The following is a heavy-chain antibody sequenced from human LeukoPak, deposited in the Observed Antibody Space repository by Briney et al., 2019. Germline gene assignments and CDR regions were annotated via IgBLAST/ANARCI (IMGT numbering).Heavy chain of an antibody. CDR2: IYSTGST. CDR1: GGSVRSYW. D-gene: IGHD5/OR15-5a*01. Sequence: PSGTLSLTCDVSGGSVRSYWRGWVRQPAGKGLAWLGRIYSTGSTRFNPRLNSGLTLSLDTSTIQISLTLTSVTAAYTAVYFCARHGYTVSFYVLDDWSQGTLVTVSS. CDR3: ARHGYTVSFYVLDD. J-gene: IGHJ4*02. V-gene: IGHV4-4*07.